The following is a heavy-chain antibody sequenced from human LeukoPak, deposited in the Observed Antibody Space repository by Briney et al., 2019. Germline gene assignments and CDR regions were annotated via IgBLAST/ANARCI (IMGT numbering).Heavy chain of an antibody. CDR1: GFTFSSYS. V-gene: IGHV3-21*01. J-gene: IGHJ4*02. CDR2: ISSSSSYI. CDR3: ARDRGYYDSSGYTPTDY. D-gene: IGHD3-22*01. Sequence: GGSLRLSCAASGFTFSSYSMNWVRQAPGKGREWGSSISSSSSYIYYADSVKGRFTISRDDAKNSLYLQMTSLRAEDTAVYYCARDRGYYDSSGYTPTDYWGQGTLVTVSS.